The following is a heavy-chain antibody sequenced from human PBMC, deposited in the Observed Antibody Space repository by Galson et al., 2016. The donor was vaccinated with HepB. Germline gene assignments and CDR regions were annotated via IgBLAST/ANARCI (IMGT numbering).Heavy chain of an antibody. CDR1: GFSFTDYT. D-gene: IGHD2-15*01. V-gene: IGHV3-30*04. J-gene: IGHJ5*02. CDR2: ISFDGSNK. Sequence: CAASGFSFTDYTLHWVRQSPGKGLEWVAVISFDGSNKYYRDSVKGRFTISRDDSKNTLYLEMNGLRAEDTAVYYCATSWSDCSGGSCYSGWFDPWGQGALVTVSS. CDR3: ATSWSDCSGGSCYSGWFDP.